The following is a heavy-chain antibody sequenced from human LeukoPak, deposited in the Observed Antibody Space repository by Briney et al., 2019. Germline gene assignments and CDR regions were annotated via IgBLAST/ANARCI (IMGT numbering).Heavy chain of an antibody. CDR2: INHSGST. Sequence: SETLSLTCAVYGGSFSGYYWSWIRQPPGKWLEWIGEINHSGSTNYNPSLKSRVTISVDTSKNQFSLKLSSVTAADTAVYYCARERIQLWFRYMDVWGKGTTVTVSS. D-gene: IGHD5-18*01. J-gene: IGHJ6*03. CDR3: ARERIQLWFRYMDV. CDR1: GGSFSGYY. V-gene: IGHV4-34*01.